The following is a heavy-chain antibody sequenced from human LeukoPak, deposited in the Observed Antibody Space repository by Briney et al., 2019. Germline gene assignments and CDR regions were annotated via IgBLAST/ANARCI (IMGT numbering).Heavy chain of an antibody. Sequence: SETLSLTCAVYGGSFSGYYWSWIRQPPGKGLEWIGEINHSGSTNYNPSLKSRVTISVDTSKNQFSLKLSSVTAADTAVYYCARGSSTKMATIRLDYWGQGTLVTVSS. J-gene: IGHJ4*02. CDR3: ARGSSTKMATIRLDY. CDR2: INHSGST. D-gene: IGHD5-24*01. CDR1: GGSFSGYY. V-gene: IGHV4-34*01.